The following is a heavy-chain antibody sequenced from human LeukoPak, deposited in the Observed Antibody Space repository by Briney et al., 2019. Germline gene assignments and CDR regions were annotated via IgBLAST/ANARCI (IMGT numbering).Heavy chain of an antibody. CDR2: INPNSGGT. CDR3: ASFAGAVAY. Sequence: ASVTVSCKASGYTFTGYYMHWVRQAPGQGLEWMGWINPNSGGTNYAQKFQGRVTMTRDTSISTVYMELSRLRSADTAVYYCASFAGAVAYWGQGTLVTVSS. J-gene: IGHJ4*02. V-gene: IGHV1-2*02. CDR1: GYTFTGYY.